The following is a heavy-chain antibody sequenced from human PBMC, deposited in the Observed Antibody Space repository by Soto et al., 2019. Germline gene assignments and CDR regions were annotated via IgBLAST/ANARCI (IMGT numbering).Heavy chain of an antibody. CDR1: GYSFAGYW. CDR3: ARQIYDSDTGPNFQYYFDS. Sequence: GESLKLSCKGSGYSFAGYWITWVRQKPGKGIEWMGRIDPSDSQTYYSPSFRGHVPISVTKSITTVFLQWSSLRASDTAMYYCARQIYDSDTGPNFQYYFDSWGQGTAVTVS. CDR2: IDPSDSQT. D-gene: IGHD3-22*01. J-gene: IGHJ4*02. V-gene: IGHV5-10-1*01.